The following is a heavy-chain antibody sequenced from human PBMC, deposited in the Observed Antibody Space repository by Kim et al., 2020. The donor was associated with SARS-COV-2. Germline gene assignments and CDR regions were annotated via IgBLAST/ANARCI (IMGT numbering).Heavy chain of an antibody. Sequence: GGSLRLSCAASGFTFSGYAMSWVRQAPGKGLEWVSTITSGGNTYYADSVKGRFTFSRDNSDNTVYLQMSSLRVGDTAVYYCAKERLNGWVSSGFDYWGQGALVTVSS. J-gene: IGHJ4*02. D-gene: IGHD3-3*01. CDR2: ITSGGNT. CDR3: AKERLNGWVSSGFDY. CDR1: GFTFSGYA. V-gene: IGHV3-23*01.